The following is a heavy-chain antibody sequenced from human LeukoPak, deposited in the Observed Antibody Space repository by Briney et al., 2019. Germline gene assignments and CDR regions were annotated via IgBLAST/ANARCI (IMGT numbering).Heavy chain of an antibody. Sequence: PSEALSLTCAVSGGSFSSGGYSWSWIRQPPGKGLEWIGYIYHSGSTYYNPSLKSRVTISVDRSKNQFSLKLSSVTAADTAVYYCARGPSVVVPAAMSSFDYWGQGTLVTVSS. V-gene: IGHV4-30-2*01. CDR2: IYHSGST. J-gene: IGHJ4*02. D-gene: IGHD2-2*01. CDR1: GGSFSSGGYS. CDR3: ARGPSVVVPAAMSSFDY.